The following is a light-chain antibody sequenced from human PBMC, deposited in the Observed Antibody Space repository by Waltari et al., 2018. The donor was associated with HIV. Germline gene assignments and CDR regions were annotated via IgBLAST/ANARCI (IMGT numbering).Light chain of an antibody. CDR1: HSLLSYPSYKNF. J-gene: IGKJ1*01. Sequence: DIVMTQSPDSLAVSLGERATINCKSSHSLLSYPSYKNFLAWYQHQPEQRQNLLIYWASTRGCGVADLFSGGGSGKDFTLTNSRLQAEDVATYCCQQYHNIPWTFGRGTKVEIK. CDR3: QQYHNIPWT. V-gene: IGKV4-1*01. CDR2: WAS.